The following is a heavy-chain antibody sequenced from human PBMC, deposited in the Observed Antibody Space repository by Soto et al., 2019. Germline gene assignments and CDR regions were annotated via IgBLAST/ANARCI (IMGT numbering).Heavy chain of an antibody. CDR2: IYYSGST. D-gene: IGHD1-26*01. CDR3: ARKIIVGATNNWFDP. J-gene: IGHJ5*02. V-gene: IGHV4-59*01. Sequence: PHGKGLEWIGYIYYSGSTNYNPSLKSRVTMSVDTSKYQFSRKLSSVTAADTAVYSCARKIIVGATNNWFDPWGHGTLVTVSS.